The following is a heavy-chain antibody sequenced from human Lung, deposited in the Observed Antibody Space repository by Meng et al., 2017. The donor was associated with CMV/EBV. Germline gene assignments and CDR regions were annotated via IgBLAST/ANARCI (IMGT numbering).Heavy chain of an antibody. CDR1: VFGLFDDG. Sequence: SVFGLFDDGPQSVRQAPRKGVEWVAVKSTDGKNQTSADPERGRFIISRDNSKNTPYLKINRLRLEDTAVYYCAREVFPWAVPSTPFDFWGQGTLVTVSS. D-gene: IGHD1-26*01. J-gene: IGHJ4*02. V-gene: IGHV3-30*01. CDR3: AREVFPWAVPSTPFDF. CDR2: KSTDGKNQ.